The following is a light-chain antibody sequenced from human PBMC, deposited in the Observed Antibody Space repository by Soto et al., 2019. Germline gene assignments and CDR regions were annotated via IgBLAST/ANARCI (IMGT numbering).Light chain of an antibody. CDR2: AAS. V-gene: IGKV1-27*01. Sequence: DIQMTQSPSSLSASVGDRVTITCRASQGISNYLAWYQQKPGQVPKLLIYAASTLQTGVPSRFRGSGSGTDFTIPISSLQPEDVGSYFWKKYNSGPPVTFGPGTKVDIK. CDR1: QGISNY. J-gene: IGKJ3*01. CDR3: KKYNSGPPVT.